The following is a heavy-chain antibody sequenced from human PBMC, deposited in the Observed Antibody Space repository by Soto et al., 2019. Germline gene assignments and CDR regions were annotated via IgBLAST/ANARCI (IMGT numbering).Heavy chain of an antibody. D-gene: IGHD3-16*01. CDR2: IYHSGIT. CDR1: GGSISSADYY. Sequence: QVQLQESGPGLVKTSQNLSLICTVSGGSISSADYYWRWVRQPPGKGLEWIGYIYHSGITYYNPSLKRRVTIPIDMSKDQFSLKLSSVAAADTAVYYCAAEFVGGYYLDSWCQGTQVAVSS. V-gene: IGHV4-30-4*01. CDR3: AAEFVGGYYLDS. J-gene: IGHJ4*02.